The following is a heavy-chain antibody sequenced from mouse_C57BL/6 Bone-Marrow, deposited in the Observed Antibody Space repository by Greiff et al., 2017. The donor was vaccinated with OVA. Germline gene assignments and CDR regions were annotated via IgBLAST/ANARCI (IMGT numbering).Heavy chain of an antibody. J-gene: IGHJ2*01. Sequence: EVKLQESGGGLVQPGGSMKLSCVASGFTFSNYWMNWVRQSPEKGLEWVAQIRLKSDNYATHYAESVKGRFTISRDDSKSSVYLQMNNLRAEDTGIYYCTDYYGSSYPYYFDYWGQGTTLTVSS. CDR3: TDYYGSSYPYYFDY. D-gene: IGHD1-1*01. V-gene: IGHV6-3*01. CDR1: GFTFSNYW. CDR2: IRLKSDNYAT.